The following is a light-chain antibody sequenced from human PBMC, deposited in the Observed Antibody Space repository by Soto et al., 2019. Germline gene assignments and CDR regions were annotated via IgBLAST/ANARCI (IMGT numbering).Light chain of an antibody. Sequence: EIVSTQSPATLSLSPGERATLSSRASPSVTNYLAWYQQKPGQPPRLLIYGAFNRAAGIPARFSGSGSGTDFTLTISSLEPEDSAVYYCQQRNIWPPVTFGQGTRLEIK. V-gene: IGKV3-11*01. CDR2: GAF. J-gene: IGKJ5*01. CDR3: QQRNIWPPVT. CDR1: PSVTNY.